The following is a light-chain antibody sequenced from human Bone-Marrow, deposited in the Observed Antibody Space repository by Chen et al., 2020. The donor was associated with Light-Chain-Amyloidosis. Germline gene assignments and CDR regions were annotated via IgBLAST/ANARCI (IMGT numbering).Light chain of an antibody. CDR2: GSS. Sequence: EIVLTHSPGTLSLSPGAGANLSCRANQTISSNYLTWYQQTLGQAPRLLIYGSSSRATGIPDRFTGSGSGTDFTLTINRLEPEDFAMYYCQQYGTSPLTFGGVTKVEIK. CDR3: QQYGTSPLT. V-gene: IGKV3-20*01. J-gene: IGKJ4*01. CDR1: QTISSNY.